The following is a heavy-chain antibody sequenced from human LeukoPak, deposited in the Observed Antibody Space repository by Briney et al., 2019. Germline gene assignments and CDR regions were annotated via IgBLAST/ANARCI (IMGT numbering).Heavy chain of an antibody. V-gene: IGHV4-34*01. J-gene: IGHJ4*02. Sequence: SETLSLTCAVYGGSFSGYYWSWIRQPLGKGLEWIGEINHSGSTNYNPSLKSRVTISVDTSKNQFSLKLSSVTAADTAVYYCARYRGGFHDYWGQGTLVTVSS. CDR1: GGSFSGYY. CDR3: ARYRGGFHDY. CDR2: INHSGST. D-gene: IGHD3-16*01.